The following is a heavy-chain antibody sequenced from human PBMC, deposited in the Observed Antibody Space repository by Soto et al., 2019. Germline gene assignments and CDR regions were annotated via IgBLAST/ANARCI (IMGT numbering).Heavy chain of an antibody. D-gene: IGHD1-1*01. Sequence: QVTLKESGPVLVKPTETLTLTCTVSGFSLSNARMGVSWIRQPPGKALEWLAHIFSDDEKSYSTSLKSRLTISKDTSKSQVVLTMTNMDPVDTATYYCARMEATGTYYYYYYGMDVWGQGTTVTVSS. CDR2: IFSDDEK. CDR3: ARMEATGTYYYYYYGMDV. CDR1: GFSLSNARMG. V-gene: IGHV2-26*01. J-gene: IGHJ6*02.